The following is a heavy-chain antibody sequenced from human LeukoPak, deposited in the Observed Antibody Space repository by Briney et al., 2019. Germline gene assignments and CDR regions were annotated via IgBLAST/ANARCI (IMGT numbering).Heavy chain of an antibody. CDR1: GFTFSNYG. CDR3: AKDRETTASGTFDY. J-gene: IGHJ4*02. V-gene: IGHV3-30*18. D-gene: IGHD6-13*01. Sequence: QPGRSLRLSCAASGFTFSNYGMHCVRRAPGKGLEWVAGISEDGINKYYADSVKARFTISRDNSNNTLFLQMNNLRADDTAVYYCAKDRETTASGTFDYWGQGVLVTVSS. CDR2: ISEDGINK.